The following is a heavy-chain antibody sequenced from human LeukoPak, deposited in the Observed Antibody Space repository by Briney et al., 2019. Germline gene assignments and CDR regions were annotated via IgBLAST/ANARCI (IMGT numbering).Heavy chain of an antibody. J-gene: IGHJ4*02. D-gene: IGHD3/OR15-3a*01. CDR1: GGSISSSSYY. CDR3: ARHESRGTGYFLPFDY. V-gene: IGHV4-39*01. Sequence: PSETLSLTCTVSGGSISSSSYYWGWVRLPPGKGLEWIGRINYSGSTYYNPSLKSRVTISVDTSKNQFSLKLSSVTAADTAVYYCARHESRGTGYFLPFDYWGQGTLVAVSS. CDR2: INYSGST.